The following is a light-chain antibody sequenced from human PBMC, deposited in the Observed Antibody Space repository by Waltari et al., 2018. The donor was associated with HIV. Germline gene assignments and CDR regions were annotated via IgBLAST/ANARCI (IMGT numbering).Light chain of an antibody. CDR1: STDVGGYNY. CDR3: SSYAGSYYVL. Sequence: QSALTQPPSASGSPGQSVTISCTGTSTDVGGYNYVSWYQQHPGKAPKLIIYEVTKRPSGGPDRFSGSKSGNTASLTVSGLQAEDEADYCCSSYAGSYYVLFGGGTKVTVL. J-gene: IGLJ2*01. CDR2: EVT. V-gene: IGLV2-8*01.